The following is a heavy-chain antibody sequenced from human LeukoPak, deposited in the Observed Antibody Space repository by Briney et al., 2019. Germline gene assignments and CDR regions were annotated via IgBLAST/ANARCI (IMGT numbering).Heavy chain of an antibody. J-gene: IGHJ3*02. CDR1: GYTFTSYG. V-gene: IGHV1-18*01. CDR3: ARDYYDRLPGI. CDR2: ISGYNGNT. D-gene: IGHD3-22*01. Sequence: ASVKVSFKASGYTFTSYGISWVRQAPGQGLEWMGWISGYNGNTIYAQNFQGRVTMTTDTSTTTAYMELRSLRSDDTAVYYCARDYYDRLPGIWGQGTMVTVSS.